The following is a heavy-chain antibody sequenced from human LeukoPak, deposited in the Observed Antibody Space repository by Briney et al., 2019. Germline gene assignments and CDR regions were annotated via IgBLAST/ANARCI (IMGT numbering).Heavy chain of an antibody. CDR2: ISYDGSNK. D-gene: IGHD6-13*01. V-gene: IGHV3-30*04. CDR3: AREAGYSSSWYFDY. CDR1: GFTFSSYA. Sequence: PGGSLRLSCAASGFTFSSYAMHWVRQAPGKGLEWVAVISYDGSNKYYADSVQGRFTISRDNSKNTLYLQMNSLRAEDTAVYYCAREAGYSSSWYFDYWGQGTLVTVSS. J-gene: IGHJ4*02.